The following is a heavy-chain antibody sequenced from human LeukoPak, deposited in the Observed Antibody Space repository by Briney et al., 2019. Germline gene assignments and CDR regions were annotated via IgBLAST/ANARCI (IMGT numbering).Heavy chain of an antibody. Sequence: SETLSLTCTVSGGSISSGGYYWSWIRQHPGRGREWIGYIYYSGSTYYNPSLKSRVTISVDTSKNQFSLKLSSVTAADTAVYYCATQAYDRAFDIWGQGTMVTVSS. V-gene: IGHV4-31*03. J-gene: IGHJ3*02. CDR2: IYYSGST. CDR3: ATQAYDRAFDI. CDR1: GGSISSGGYY. D-gene: IGHD5-12*01.